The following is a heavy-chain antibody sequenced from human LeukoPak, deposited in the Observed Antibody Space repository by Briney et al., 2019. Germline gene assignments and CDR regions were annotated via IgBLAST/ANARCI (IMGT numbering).Heavy chain of an antibody. V-gene: IGHV3-53*01. CDR3: AGTLYSGYGLGSLGAFDI. CDR1: GFTLSSNY. D-gene: IGHD5-12*01. Sequence: SGGSLRLSCAASGFTLSSNYMSWVRQAPGKGLEWVSLIYSGGDTYYADSVKGRFTISRDNSKNTLYIGMSSLRAEDTGVYYCAGTLYSGYGLGSLGAFDIWGEGTMVTVSS. CDR2: IYSGGDT. J-gene: IGHJ3*02.